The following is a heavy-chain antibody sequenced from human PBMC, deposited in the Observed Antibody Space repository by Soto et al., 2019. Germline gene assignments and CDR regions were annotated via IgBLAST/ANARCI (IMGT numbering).Heavy chain of an antibody. Sequence: QLQLQESGPGLVKPSETLSLTCTVSGGSISSSSYYWGWIRQPPGKGLEWIGSIYYSGSTYYNPSLKSRVTISVDTSKNQFSLKLSSVTAADTAVYYCARLAQQLDNNYYYYYYMDVWGKGTTVTVSS. CDR1: GGSISSSSYY. CDR2: IYYSGST. J-gene: IGHJ6*03. CDR3: ARLAQQLDNNYYYYYYMDV. D-gene: IGHD6-13*01. V-gene: IGHV4-39*01.